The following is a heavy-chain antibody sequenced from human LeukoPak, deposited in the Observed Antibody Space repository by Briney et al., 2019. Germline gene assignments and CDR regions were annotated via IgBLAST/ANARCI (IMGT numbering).Heavy chain of an antibody. V-gene: IGHV3-23*01. Sequence: GGSLTLSCAASGFTFSSYAMSWIRQAPGKGLEWVSAISGSGGSTYYADSVKGRFTISRDNSKNTLYLQMNSLRAEDTAVYYCAKPDGSTSKNYYYGMDVWGQGTTVTVSS. CDR3: AKPDGSTSKNYYYGMDV. J-gene: IGHJ6*02. D-gene: IGHD2-2*01. CDR1: GFTFSSYA. CDR2: ISGSGGST.